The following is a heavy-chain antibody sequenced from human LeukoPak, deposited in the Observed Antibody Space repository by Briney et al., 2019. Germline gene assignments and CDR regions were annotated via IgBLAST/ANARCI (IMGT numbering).Heavy chain of an antibody. J-gene: IGHJ4*02. Sequence: PGGSLRLSCAASGFTVSNNCMSWVRQAPGKGLEWVSVIHSGGTTNYADSVQGRFTISRDNSKTTVYLHMNNLRAEDTAVYYCARDSDSGYGPFASWGQGTLVTVSS. D-gene: IGHD5-12*01. CDR3: ARDSDSGYGPFAS. CDR2: IHSGGTT. V-gene: IGHV3-53*01. CDR1: GFTVSNNC.